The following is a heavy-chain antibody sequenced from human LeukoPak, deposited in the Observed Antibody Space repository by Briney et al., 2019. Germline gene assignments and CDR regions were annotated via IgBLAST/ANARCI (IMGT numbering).Heavy chain of an antibody. CDR3: AKETYYYGSGNYYNPNLPPDYMDV. CDR1: GFTFSSYG. V-gene: IGHV3-33*06. Sequence: GGSLRLSCAASGFTFSSYGMHWVRQAPGKGLEWVAVIWYDGSNKYYADSVKGRFTISRDNSKNTLYLQMNSLRAEDTAVYYSAKETYYYGSGNYYNPNLPPDYMDVWGKGTTVTVSS. D-gene: IGHD3-10*01. J-gene: IGHJ6*03. CDR2: IWYDGSNK.